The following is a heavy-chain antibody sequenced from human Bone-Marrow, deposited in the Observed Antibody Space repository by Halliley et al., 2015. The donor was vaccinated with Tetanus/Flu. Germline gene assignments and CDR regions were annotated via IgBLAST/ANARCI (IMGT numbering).Heavy chain of an antibody. D-gene: IGHD6-6*01. V-gene: IGHV4-59*08. CDR2: IYYSGST. CDR1: GGSISSYY. CDR3: ARLSSVAGRALPIYYFHY. J-gene: IGHJ4*02. Sequence: TLSLTCTVSGGSISSYYWSWIRQPPGKGLEWIGYIYYSGSTNYNPSLKSRVTISVDTSKNQFSLKLSSVTAADTAVYYCARLSSVAGRALPIYYFHYGGQGTLVTVSS.